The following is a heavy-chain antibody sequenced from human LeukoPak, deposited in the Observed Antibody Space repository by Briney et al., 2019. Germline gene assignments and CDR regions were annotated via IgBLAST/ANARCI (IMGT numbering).Heavy chain of an antibody. J-gene: IGHJ4*02. Sequence: GGSLRLSCAASGFTSSSYWMSWVRQAPGKGLEWVANIKQDGSEKYYVDSVEGRFTISRDNAKNSLYLQMNSLRAEDTAVYYCARYGYSYGFDYWGQGTLVTVSS. CDR1: GFTSSSYW. CDR2: IKQDGSEK. D-gene: IGHD5-18*01. V-gene: IGHV3-7*03. CDR3: ARYGYSYGFDY.